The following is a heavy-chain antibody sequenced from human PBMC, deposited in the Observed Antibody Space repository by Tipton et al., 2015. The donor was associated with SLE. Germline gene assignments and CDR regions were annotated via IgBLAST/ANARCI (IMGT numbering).Heavy chain of an antibody. CDR1: GGSISSSNYY. J-gene: IGHJ4*02. Sequence: TLSLTCTVSGGSISSSNYYWGWIRQPPGMGLEWIGSIYYSGSTYYNPSLKSRVTISVDTSKNQFSLKLNSVTAADTAVYYCARSQRDIVVVPAAAFDYWGQGTLVTVSS. V-gene: IGHV4-39*07. CDR2: IYYSGST. D-gene: IGHD2-2*01. CDR3: ARSQRDIVVVPAAAFDY.